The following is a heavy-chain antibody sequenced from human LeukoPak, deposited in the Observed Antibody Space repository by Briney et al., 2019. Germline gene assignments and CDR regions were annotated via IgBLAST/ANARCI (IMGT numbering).Heavy chain of an antibody. Sequence: TGGSLRLSCTVSGFTFSGYWMSWVRQAPGRGREWVANIRDDGGLRNYVDSVKGRFTISRDNAKNSVSLQMDSLSAEDTAVYYCARDLPWGYFDYWGQGTLVTVSS. CDR3: ARDLPWGYFDY. CDR2: IRDDGGLR. V-gene: IGHV3-7*01. CDR1: GFTFSGYW. D-gene: IGHD7-27*01. J-gene: IGHJ4*02.